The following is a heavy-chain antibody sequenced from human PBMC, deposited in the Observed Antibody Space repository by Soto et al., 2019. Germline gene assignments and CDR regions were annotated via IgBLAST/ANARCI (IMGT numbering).Heavy chain of an antibody. CDR1: GYTFTSYY. CDR2: INPSGGST. CDR3: ASAYSGSSYYDY. V-gene: IGHV1-46*01. D-gene: IGHD1-26*01. Sequence: ASVKVSCKASGYTFTSYYMHWVRQAPGQGLEWMGIINPSGGSTNYAQKFQGRVTMTRDTSTSTVYMELSSLRSEDTAVFYCASAYSGSSYYDYWGQGTLVTVSS. J-gene: IGHJ4*02.